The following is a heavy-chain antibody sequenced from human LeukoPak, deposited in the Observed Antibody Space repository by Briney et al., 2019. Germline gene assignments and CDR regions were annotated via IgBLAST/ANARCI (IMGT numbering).Heavy chain of an antibody. CDR2: ISSSSTI. V-gene: IGHV3-48*04. D-gene: IGHD3-9*01. CDR3: ARLYDILTGAFDY. Sequence: GGSLRLSCAASGFTFSSYSMNWVRQAPGKGLEWVSYISSSSTIYYADSVKGRFTISRDNAKNSLYLQMSSLRAEDTAIYYCARLYDILTGAFDYWGQGTLVTVSS. J-gene: IGHJ4*02. CDR1: GFTFSSYS.